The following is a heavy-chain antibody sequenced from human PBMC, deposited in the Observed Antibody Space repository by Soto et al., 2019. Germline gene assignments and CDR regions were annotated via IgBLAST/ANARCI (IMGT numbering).Heavy chain of an antibody. CDR1: GYTFTSYG. Sequence: ASVKVSCKASGYTFTSYGISWVRQAPGQGLEWMGWISAYNGNTNYAQKLQGRVTMTTDTSTSTAYMELRSLRSDDTAVYYCARGVVAANYYYYYGMDVWGRGTAVTVSS. CDR2: ISAYNGNT. CDR3: ARGVVAANYYYYYGMDV. D-gene: IGHD2-15*01. J-gene: IGHJ6*02. V-gene: IGHV1-18*01.